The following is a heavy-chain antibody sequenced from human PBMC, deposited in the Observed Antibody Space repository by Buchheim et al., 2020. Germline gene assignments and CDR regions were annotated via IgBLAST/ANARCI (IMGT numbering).Heavy chain of an antibody. CDR1: GGSFSGYY. D-gene: IGHD3-10*01. CDR3: ARLWFGDHGYYYYGMDV. J-gene: IGHJ6*02. CDR2: INHSGST. V-gene: IGHV4-34*01. Sequence: QVQLQQWGAGLLKPSETLSLTCAVYGGSFSGYYWSWIRQPPGKGLEWIGEINHSGSTNYNPSLKSRVTISVDTSKNQFSLKLSPVTAADTAVYYCARLWFGDHGYYYYGMDVWGQGTT.